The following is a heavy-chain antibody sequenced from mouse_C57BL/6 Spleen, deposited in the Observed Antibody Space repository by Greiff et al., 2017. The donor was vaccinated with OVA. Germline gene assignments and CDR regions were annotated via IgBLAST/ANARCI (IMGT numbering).Heavy chain of an antibody. CDR1: GYSITSGYY. CDR3: ARDMVTTPYYFDY. J-gene: IGHJ2*01. D-gene: IGHD2-2*01. V-gene: IGHV3-6*01. Sequence: EVQLQQSGPGLVKPSQSLSLTCSVTGYSITSGYYWNWIRQFPGNKLEWMGYISYDGSNNYNPSLKNRISITRDTSKNQFFLKLNSVTTEDTATYYCARDMVTTPYYFDYWGQGTTLTVSS. CDR2: ISYDGSN.